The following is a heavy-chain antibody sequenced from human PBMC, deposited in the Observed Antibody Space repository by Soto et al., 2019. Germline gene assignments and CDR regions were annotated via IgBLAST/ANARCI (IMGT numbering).Heavy chain of an antibody. CDR2: MNPNSCNT. Sequence: QVQLVQSGAEVKKPGASVKVSCKASGDTFTNYDIKWVRQATGQGLEWMGWMNPNSCNTGYAQKLQGRVTMNRNNSISTAYMELSSLTSEDTAVYYCASGRNGMDVWGQVPTVTVSS. CDR1: GDTFTNYD. V-gene: IGHV1-8*01. CDR3: ASGRNGMDV. J-gene: IGHJ6*02.